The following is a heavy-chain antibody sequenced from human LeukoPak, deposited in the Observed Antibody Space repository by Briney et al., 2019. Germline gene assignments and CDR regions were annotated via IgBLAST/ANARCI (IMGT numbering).Heavy chain of an antibody. CDR1: GYTFTSYD. CDR2: MNPNSGNT. CDR3: ARWGVGATTVYD. J-gene: IGHJ4*02. Sequence: SVKVSCKASGYTFTSYDINWVRQATGQGLEWMGWMNPNSGNTGYAQKFQGRVTMTRNTSISTAYMELSSLRSEDTAVYYCARWGVGATTVYDWGQGTLVTVSS. D-gene: IGHD1-26*01. V-gene: IGHV1-8*01.